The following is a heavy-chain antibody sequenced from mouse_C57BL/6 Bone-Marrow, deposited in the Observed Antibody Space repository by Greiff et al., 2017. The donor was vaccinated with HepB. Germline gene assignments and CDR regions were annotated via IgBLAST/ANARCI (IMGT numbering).Heavy chain of an antibody. J-gene: IGHJ4*01. V-gene: IGHV1-53*01. Sequence: VQLQQPGTELVKPGASVKLSCKASGYTFTSYWMHWVKQRPGQGLEWIGNINPSNGGTNYNEKFKSKATLTVDKSSSTAYMQLSSLTSEDSAVYYCARVGKITTGVAREDYWGQGTSVTVSS. CDR2: INPSNGGT. D-gene: IGHD1-1*01. CDR3: ARVGKITTGVAREDY. CDR1: GYTFTSYW.